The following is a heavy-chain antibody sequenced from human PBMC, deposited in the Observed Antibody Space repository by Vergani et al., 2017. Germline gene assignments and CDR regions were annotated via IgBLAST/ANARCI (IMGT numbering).Heavy chain of an antibody. CDR1: GFTFSSYS. Sequence: EVQLVESGGGLVQPGGSLRLSCAASGFTFSSYSMNWVRQAPGKGLEWVSYISSSSSTIYYADSVKGRFTISRDNAKNSLYLHMNSLRAEDMAVYYCARILLRGYFDYWGQGTLVTVSS. D-gene: IGHD3-10*01. CDR3: ARILLRGYFDY. V-gene: IGHV3-48*04. CDR2: ISSSSSTI. J-gene: IGHJ4*02.